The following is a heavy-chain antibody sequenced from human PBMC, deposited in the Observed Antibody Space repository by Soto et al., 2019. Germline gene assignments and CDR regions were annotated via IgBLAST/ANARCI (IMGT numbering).Heavy chain of an antibody. CDR1: GFTFSNYA. Sequence: GGSLRLSCAASGFTFSNYAMSWVRQAPGKGLEWVSGISASGGTTYYADSVKGRLMISRDKSKNTLYLEMNSLRAEDTAVYYCERDLTSGDDGPRYYYGLDVWGQGTTVTVSS. CDR2: ISASGGTT. V-gene: IGHV3-23*01. D-gene: IGHD1-26*01. J-gene: IGHJ6*02. CDR3: ERDLTSGDDGPRYYYGLDV.